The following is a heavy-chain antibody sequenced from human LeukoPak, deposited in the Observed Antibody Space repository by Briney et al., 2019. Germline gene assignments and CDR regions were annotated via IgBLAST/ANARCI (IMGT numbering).Heavy chain of an antibody. V-gene: IGHV4-39*01. CDR1: GDSISSGTYY. CDR2: IYYSGST. CDR3: SRHGDKTNFDY. D-gene: IGHD4-23*01. Sequence: SETLSLTCTVSGDSISSGTYYWGWIRQPPGKGLEWIGTIYYSGSTYYNASLKSRATISVDTSKNQFSLKLSSVTAADTAVYFCSRHGDKTNFDYWGQGTLVTVSS. J-gene: IGHJ4*02.